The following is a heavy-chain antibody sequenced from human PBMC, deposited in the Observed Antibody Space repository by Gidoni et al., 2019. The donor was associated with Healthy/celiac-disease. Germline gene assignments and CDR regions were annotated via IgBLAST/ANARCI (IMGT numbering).Heavy chain of an antibody. J-gene: IGHJ4*02. D-gene: IGHD6-19*01. CDR1: GGSFSGYY. CDR2: IHHSGST. CDR3: AREQWLVGAYYFDY. Sequence: GQLQQWAAGLLKPSETLSLTCAVYGGSFSGYYWSWIRQPPGKGLEWIGEIHHSGSTNYNPSLKSRVTISVDTSKNQFSRKLSSVTAADTAVYYCAREQWLVGAYYFDYWGQGTLVTVSS. V-gene: IGHV4-34*01.